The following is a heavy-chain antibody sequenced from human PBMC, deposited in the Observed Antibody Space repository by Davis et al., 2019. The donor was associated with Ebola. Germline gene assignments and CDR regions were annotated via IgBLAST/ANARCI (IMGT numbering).Heavy chain of an antibody. Sequence: MPSETLSLTCTVSGGSISSYYWSWIRQPPGKGLEWIGEINHSGSTNYNPSLKSRVTISVDTSKNQFSLKLSSVTAADTAVYYCARVGAAAGYFDLWGRGTLVTVSS. CDR1: GGSISSYY. J-gene: IGHJ2*01. D-gene: IGHD6-13*01. V-gene: IGHV4-34*01. CDR2: INHSGST. CDR3: ARVGAAAGYFDL.